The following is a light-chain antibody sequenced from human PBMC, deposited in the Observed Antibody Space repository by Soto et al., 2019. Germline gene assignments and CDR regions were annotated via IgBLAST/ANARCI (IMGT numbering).Light chain of an antibody. CDR3: QQYNYWPPRT. V-gene: IGKV3-15*01. J-gene: IGKJ1*01. Sequence: EVVITQSPATLSVSPGERAALSCRASQTINSNLAWYQQKPGQAPRLLIHGATTRATGIPGRFSGSGSGTEFTLTISSLQSEDIAVYYCQQYNYWPPRTFGQGTKVDI. CDR1: QTINSN. CDR2: GAT.